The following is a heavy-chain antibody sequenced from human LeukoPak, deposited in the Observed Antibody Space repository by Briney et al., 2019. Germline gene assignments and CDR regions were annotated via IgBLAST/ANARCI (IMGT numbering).Heavy chain of an antibody. CDR1: GGSFSGYY. CDR2: INHSGST. D-gene: IGHD1-14*01. Sequence: SETLSLTCAVYGGSFSGYYWSWIRQAPGKGLEWIGEINHSGSTNYNPSLKSRVTISVDTSKNQFSLKLSSVTAADTAVYYCARGKTKKPGPNYYYYYMDVWGKGTTVTVSS. CDR3: ARGKTKKPGPNYYYYYMDV. J-gene: IGHJ6*03. V-gene: IGHV4-34*01.